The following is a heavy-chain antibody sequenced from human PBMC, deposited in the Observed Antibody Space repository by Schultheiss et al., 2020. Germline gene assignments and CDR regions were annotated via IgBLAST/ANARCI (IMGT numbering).Heavy chain of an antibody. D-gene: IGHD6-13*01. V-gene: IGHV3-30-3*02. CDR3: AKYGRAYSSSCYGVY. CDR1: GFTFSCYA. CDR2: ISYDGSNK. Sequence: GGSLRLSCAASGFTFSCYAMHWVRQAPGKGLEWVAVISYDGSNKYYADSVKGRFTISRDNSKNTLYLQMNSLRAEDTAVYYCAKYGRAYSSSCYGVYWGQGTLVTVSS. J-gene: IGHJ4*03.